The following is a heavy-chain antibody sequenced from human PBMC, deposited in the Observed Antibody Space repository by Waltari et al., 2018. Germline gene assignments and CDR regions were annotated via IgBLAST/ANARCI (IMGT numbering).Heavy chain of an antibody. D-gene: IGHD1-26*01. J-gene: IGHJ4*02. CDR1: GDSMGINDL. V-gene: IGHV4-4*02. CDR3: ARDRGRGLYLDT. CDR2: VNRSGKT. Sequence: QLEQSGPGLVKPSASLSLTCAVSGDSMGINDLWNWVRRSPGKGLEWIGQVNRSGKTNYNPSLASRVTVSIDTSKNQFSLTMPSPTAADTAIYYCARDRGRGLYLDTWGQGTLVTVSP.